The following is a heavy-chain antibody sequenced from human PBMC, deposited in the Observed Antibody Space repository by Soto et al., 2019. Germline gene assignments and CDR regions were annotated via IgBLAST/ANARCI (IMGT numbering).Heavy chain of an antibody. J-gene: IGHJ4*02. V-gene: IGHV5-51*01. Sequence: PXESLTISCKASGYIFIDYWIGLVRQMPGKGLEWMGIVYPRDSDTRYSPSFQGQVTISADRSTGTAFLQWRSLKASDTALYYCARPPLPGYSIHFNSWGQGTLVTVSS. D-gene: IGHD2-15*01. CDR2: VYPRDSDT. CDR1: GYIFIDYW. CDR3: ARPPLPGYSIHFNS.